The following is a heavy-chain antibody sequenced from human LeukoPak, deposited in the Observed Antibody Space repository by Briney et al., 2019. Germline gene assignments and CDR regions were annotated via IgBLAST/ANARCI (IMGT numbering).Heavy chain of an antibody. CDR2: MNPNSGNT. D-gene: IGHD6-19*01. Sequence: ASVKVSCKASGYTFTGYYMHWVRQAPGQGLEWMGWMNPNSGNTAYAQNFQGRVTITRNTSISTAYMELSSLRSEDTAVYYCARSYSSGWFPSAFDIWGQGTMVTVSS. J-gene: IGHJ3*02. CDR1: GYTFTGYY. V-gene: IGHV1-8*03. CDR3: ARSYSSGWFPSAFDI.